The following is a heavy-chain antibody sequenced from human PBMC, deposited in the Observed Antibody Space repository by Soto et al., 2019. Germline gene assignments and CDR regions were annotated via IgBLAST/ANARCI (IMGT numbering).Heavy chain of an antibody. CDR3: ASRVAEGDVGYSSSWPL. J-gene: IGHJ4*02. D-gene: IGHD6-13*01. CDR2: IYYSGST. CDR1: GGSISSGDYY. V-gene: IGHV4-30-4*01. Sequence: SETLSLTCTVSGGSISSGDYYWSWIRQPPGKGLEWIGYIYYSGSTYYNPSLKSRVTISVDTSKNQFSLKLSSVTAADTAVYYCASRVAEGDVGYSSSWPLWGQGTLVTVSS.